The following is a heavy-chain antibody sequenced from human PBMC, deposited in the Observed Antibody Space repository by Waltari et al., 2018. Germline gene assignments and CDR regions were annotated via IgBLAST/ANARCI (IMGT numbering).Heavy chain of an antibody. Sequence: QVQLVQSGAEVKKPGASVKVSCKASGYTFTGYYMHWVRQAPGQGLEWMGWINPNSGGTNYAQKFQGRGTMTRDTSISTAYMGLSRLRSDDTAVYYCARVKGDWVYTFDYWGQGTLVTVSS. D-gene: IGHD3-16*01. J-gene: IGHJ4*02. CDR3: ARVKGDWVYTFDY. V-gene: IGHV1-2*02. CDR2: INPNSGGT. CDR1: GYTFTGYY.